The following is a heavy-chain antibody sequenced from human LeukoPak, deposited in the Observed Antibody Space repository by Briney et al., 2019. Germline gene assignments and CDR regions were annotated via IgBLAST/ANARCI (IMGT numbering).Heavy chain of an antibody. J-gene: IGHJ5*02. V-gene: IGHV4-4*02. CDR1: GGSISSTNW. Sequence: SEALSLTCAVSGGSISSTNWWSWVRQSPGKGLEYIGDIYHSGTTNYTPSLKSRVTISLDKSENHFSLKLTSVTAADTAVYYCARVVVVSATLKDWFDPWGQGILVTVSS. D-gene: IGHD2-15*01. CDR3: ARVVVVSATLKDWFDP. CDR2: IYHSGTT.